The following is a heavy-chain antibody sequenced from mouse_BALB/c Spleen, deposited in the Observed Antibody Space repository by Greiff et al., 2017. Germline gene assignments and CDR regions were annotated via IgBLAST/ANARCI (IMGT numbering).Heavy chain of an antibody. Sequence: VQLQQSGPELVKPGASMKISCKASGYSFTGYTMNWVKQSHGKNLEWIGLINPYNGGTSYNQKFKGKATLTVDKSSSTAYMELLSLTSEDSAVYYCASGGDDYDGDYYAMDYWGQGTSVTVSS. J-gene: IGHJ4*01. V-gene: IGHV1-26*01. CDR3: ASGGDDYDGDYYAMDY. D-gene: IGHD2-4*01. CDR2: INPYNGGT. CDR1: GYSFTGYT.